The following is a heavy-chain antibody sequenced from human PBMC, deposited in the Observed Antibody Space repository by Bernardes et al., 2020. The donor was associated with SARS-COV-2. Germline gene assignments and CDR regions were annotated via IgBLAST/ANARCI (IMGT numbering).Heavy chain of an antibody. D-gene: IGHD3-3*01. V-gene: IGHV3-53*01. CDR2: IYSGGST. CDR1: GFTVSSNY. CDR3: AGPRDFWSGYYGYFQH. J-gene: IGHJ1*01. Sequence: GGSLRRSCAASGFTVSSNYMSWVRQAPGKGLEWVSVIYSGGSTYYADSVKGRFTISRDNSKNTLYLQMNSLRAEDTAVYYCAGPRDFWSGYYGYFQHWGQGTLVTVSS.